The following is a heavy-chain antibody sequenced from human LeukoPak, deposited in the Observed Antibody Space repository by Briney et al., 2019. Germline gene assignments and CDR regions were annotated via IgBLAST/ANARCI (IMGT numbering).Heavy chain of an antibody. V-gene: IGHV3-11*04. J-gene: IGHJ4*02. CDR2: ISSSGSTI. CDR3: AKDLALTWELYYFDY. D-gene: IGHD1-26*01. CDR1: GLTFSDYY. Sequence: PGGSLRLSCAASGLTFSDYYMSWIRQAPGKGLEWVSYISSSGSTIYYADSVKGRFTISRDNAKNSLYLQMNSLRAEDTAVYYCAKDLALTWELYYFDYWGQGTLVTVSS.